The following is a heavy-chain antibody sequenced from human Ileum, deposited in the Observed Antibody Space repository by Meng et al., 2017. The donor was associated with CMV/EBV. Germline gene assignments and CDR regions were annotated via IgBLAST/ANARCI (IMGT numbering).Heavy chain of an antibody. D-gene: IGHD2/OR15-2a*01. V-gene: IGHV1-2*02. Sequence: GQLVQSGGEAKKAGALVQVACKASGYTFTGYYLHWVRQVPGQGLEWMGWINPKSGGTKFAQNFQGRVSMTRDTSINTAFMELSRLRSDDTAVYICARGVRMGSTREYSFDFWGQGTLVTVSS. CDR1: GYTFTGYY. CDR3: ARGVRMGSTREYSFDF. CDR2: INPKSGGT. J-gene: IGHJ4*02.